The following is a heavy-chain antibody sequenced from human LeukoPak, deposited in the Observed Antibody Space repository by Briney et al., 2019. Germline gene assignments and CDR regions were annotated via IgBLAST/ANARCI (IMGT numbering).Heavy chain of an antibody. Sequence: ASVKVSCKASGYTFTGYYMHWVRQAPGQGLEWMGWINPNSGGTNYAQKFQGRVTMTRDTSISTAYMELSSLRAEDTAVYYCAKGDSSGWPFDYWGQGTLVTVSS. V-gene: IGHV1-2*02. CDR2: INPNSGGT. CDR1: GYTFTGYY. D-gene: IGHD6-19*01. J-gene: IGHJ4*02. CDR3: AKGDSSGWPFDY.